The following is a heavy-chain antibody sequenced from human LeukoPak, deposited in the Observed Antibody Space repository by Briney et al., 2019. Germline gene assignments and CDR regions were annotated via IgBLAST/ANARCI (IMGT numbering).Heavy chain of an antibody. J-gene: IGHJ1*01. CDR2: SGST. CDR3: ASPRGDDSGGYYTWYFHH. V-gene: IGHV4-39*07. Sequence: SETLSLTCTVSGGSISSSSYYWGWIRQPPGKGLEWIGSGSTYYNPSLKSRVAISVDTSKNQLSLKLSSVTAADTAVYFCASPRGDDSGGYYTWYFHHWGQGILVTVSS. D-gene: IGHD3-22*01. CDR1: GGSISSSSYY.